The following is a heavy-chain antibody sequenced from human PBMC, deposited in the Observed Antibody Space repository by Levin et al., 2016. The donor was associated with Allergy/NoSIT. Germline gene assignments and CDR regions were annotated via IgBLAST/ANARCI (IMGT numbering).Heavy chain of an antibody. Sequence: WIRQPPGKGLEWIGSIYYSGSTYYNPSLKSRVTISVDTSKNQFSLKLSSVTAADTAVYYCARLGGRVLTNWFDPWGQGTLVTVSS. V-gene: IGHV4-39*01. J-gene: IGHJ5*02. D-gene: IGHD2-21*02. CDR2: IYYSGST. CDR3: ARLGGRVLTNWFDP.